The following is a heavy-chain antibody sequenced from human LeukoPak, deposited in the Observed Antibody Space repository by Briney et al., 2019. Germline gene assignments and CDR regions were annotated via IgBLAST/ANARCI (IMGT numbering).Heavy chain of an antibody. CDR3: ARDRGGYDVRYFDY. V-gene: IGHV3-21*01. CDR1: GFTFSIYS. D-gene: IGHD5-12*01. J-gene: IGHJ4*02. Sequence: GGSLRLSCAASGFTFSIYSMDWVRQAPGKGLEWVSSISSSGSYIYYADSLKGRFTISRDNAKNSLYLQMNSLRAEDTAVYYCARDRGGYDVRYFDYWGQGTLVTVSS. CDR2: ISSSGSYI.